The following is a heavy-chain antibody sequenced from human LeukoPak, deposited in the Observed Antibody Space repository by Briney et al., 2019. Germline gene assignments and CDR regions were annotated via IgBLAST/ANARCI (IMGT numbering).Heavy chain of an antibody. CDR3: ARGGQWLVPRFAY. J-gene: IGHJ4*02. D-gene: IGHD6-19*01. Sequence: GESLRLSCAASGFTFSSYWMSWVRQAPGKGLEWVANIKQDGSEKYYVDSVKGRFTISRDNAKNSLYLQMNSLRAEDTAVYYCARGGQWLVPRFAYWGQGTLVTVSS. CDR1: GFTFSSYW. CDR2: IKQDGSEK. V-gene: IGHV3-7*05.